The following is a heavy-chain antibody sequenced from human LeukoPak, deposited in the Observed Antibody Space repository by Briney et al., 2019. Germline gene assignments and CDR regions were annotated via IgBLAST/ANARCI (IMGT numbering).Heavy chain of an antibody. CDR3: ARFLPDTADDY. V-gene: IGHV1-2*02. CDR2: INPNSGGT. Sequence: GALVKVSCKAFGYSFTGSALNWVRQAPGQGLEWMGWINPNSGGTNYAQKFQGRVTMTRDTSISTAYMELSRLRSDDTAVYYCARFLPDTADDYWGQGTLVTVSS. CDR1: GYSFTGSA. J-gene: IGHJ4*02. D-gene: IGHD5-18*01.